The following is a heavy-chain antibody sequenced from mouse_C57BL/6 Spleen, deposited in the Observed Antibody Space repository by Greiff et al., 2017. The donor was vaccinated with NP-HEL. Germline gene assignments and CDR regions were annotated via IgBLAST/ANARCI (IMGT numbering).Heavy chain of an antibody. J-gene: IGHJ1*03. CDR1: GFTFSDYG. V-gene: IGHV5-17*01. D-gene: IGHD2-1*01. CDR3: ETRTTTIPRTFDV. Sequence: EVKLVESGGGLVKPGGSLKLSCAASGFTFSDYGMHWVRQAPEKGLEWVAYISSGSSTIYYADTVKGRFTISRDNAKNTLLLQMTSLRSEDTAMYYWETRTTTIPRTFDVWGTGTTVTVA. CDR2: ISSGSSTI.